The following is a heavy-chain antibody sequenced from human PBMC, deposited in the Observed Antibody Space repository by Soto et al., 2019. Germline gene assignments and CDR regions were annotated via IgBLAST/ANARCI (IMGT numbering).Heavy chain of an antibody. Sequence: SVKVSCKASGFTFTSSAVQWVRQARGQRLEWIGWIVVGSGNTNYAQKFQERVTITRDMSTSTAYMELSSLRSEDTAVYYCAAAPDVVDAFDIWGQGTMVTVSS. CDR2: IVVGSGNT. D-gene: IGHD2-15*01. CDR1: GFTFTSSA. CDR3: AAAPDVVDAFDI. V-gene: IGHV1-58*01. J-gene: IGHJ3*02.